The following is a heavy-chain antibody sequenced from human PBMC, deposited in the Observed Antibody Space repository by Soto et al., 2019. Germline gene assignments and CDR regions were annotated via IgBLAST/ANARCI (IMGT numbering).Heavy chain of an antibody. CDR1: GYSFTSYW. CDR3: ARHYVAPPNSDILTGYYYEFDP. V-gene: IGHV5-10-1*01. J-gene: IGHJ5*02. Sequence: GGSLKISCKGSGYSFTSYWISGVRQMPGKGLEWMGRIDPSDSYTNYSPSFQGHVTISADKSISTAYLQWSSLKASDTAMYYCARHYVAPPNSDILTGYYYEFDPWGQGTLVTVS. CDR2: IDPSDSYT. D-gene: IGHD3-9*01.